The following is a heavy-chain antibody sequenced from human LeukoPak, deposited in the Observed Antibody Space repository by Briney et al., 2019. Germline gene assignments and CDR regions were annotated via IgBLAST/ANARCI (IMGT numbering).Heavy chain of an antibody. CDR3: VRAPAPTVAAYYYYGMDV. Sequence: GGSLRLSCAASGFTFSSSAMSWVRQASGKGLEWVSGISGSDGSTYYADSVKGRFTISRDNSKNTLYPQMTSLRAEDTALYYCVRAPAPTVAAYYYYGMDVWGQGTTVTVSS. CDR1: GFTFSSSA. CDR2: ISGSDGST. V-gene: IGHV3-23*01. J-gene: IGHJ6*02. D-gene: IGHD6-19*01.